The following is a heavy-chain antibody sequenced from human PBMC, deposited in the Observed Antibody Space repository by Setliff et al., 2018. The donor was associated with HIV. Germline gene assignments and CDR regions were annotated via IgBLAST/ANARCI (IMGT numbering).Heavy chain of an antibody. CDR1: GFTFSSYA. Sequence: PGGSLRLSCAASGFTFSSYAMSWVRQAPGKGLEWVSVIYSVGITYYTDSVKGRFTISRDNSKNTLYLQMNSLRAEDTAVYYCARVFGPFDYWGQGTLVTVSS. J-gene: IGHJ4*02. CDR2: IYSVGIT. CDR3: ARVFGPFDY. V-gene: IGHV3-53*01. D-gene: IGHD3-10*02.